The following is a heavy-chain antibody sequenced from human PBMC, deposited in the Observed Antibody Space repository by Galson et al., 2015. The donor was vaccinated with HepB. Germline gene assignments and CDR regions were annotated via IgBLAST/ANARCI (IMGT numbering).Heavy chain of an antibody. V-gene: IGHV1-2*02. D-gene: IGHD3-22*01. CDR3: ARVGGSGYDSSGYYFDY. CDR2: INPNSGGT. Sequence: SVKVSCKASGYTFAGYYMHWVRQAPGQGLEWMGWINPNSGGTNYAQKFQGRVTMTRDTSISTAYMELSRLRSDDTAVYYCARVGGSGYDSSGYYFDYWGQGTLVTVSS. CDR1: GYTFAGYY. J-gene: IGHJ4*02.